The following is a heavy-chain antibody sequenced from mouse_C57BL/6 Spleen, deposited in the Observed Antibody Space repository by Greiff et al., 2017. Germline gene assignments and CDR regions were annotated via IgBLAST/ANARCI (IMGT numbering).Heavy chain of an antibody. CDR3: ARPYTTVVASYYWYFYV. CDR1: GYTFTGYW. J-gene: IGHJ1*03. V-gene: IGHV1-9*01. Sequence: QVQLKESGAELMKPGASVKLSCKATGYTFTGYWIEWVKQRPGHGLEWIGEILPGSGSTNYNEKFKGKATFTADTSSNTAYMQLSSLTTDDSAIYYCARPYTTVVASYYWYFYVWGTGTTVTVSS. D-gene: IGHD1-1*01. CDR2: ILPGSGST.